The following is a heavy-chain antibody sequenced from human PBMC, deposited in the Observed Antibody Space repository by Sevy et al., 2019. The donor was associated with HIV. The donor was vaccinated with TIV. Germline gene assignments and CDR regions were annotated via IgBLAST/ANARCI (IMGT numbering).Heavy chain of an antibody. D-gene: IGHD3-22*01. CDR3: ARAGIVVANPYFDY. V-gene: IGHV3-33*01. CDR1: GFTFSSYG. J-gene: IGHJ4*02. Sequence: GGSLRLSCAASGFTFSSYGMHWVRQAPDKGLEWVAVIWYDGSNKYYADSVKGRFTISRDNSKNTLYLQMNSLRAEDTAVYYCARAGIVVANPYFDYWGQGTLVTVSS. CDR2: IWYDGSNK.